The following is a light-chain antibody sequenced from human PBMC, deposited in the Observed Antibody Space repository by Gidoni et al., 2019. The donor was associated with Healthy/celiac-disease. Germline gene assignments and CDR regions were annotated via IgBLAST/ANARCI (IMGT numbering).Light chain of an antibody. CDR1: QGISSY. J-gene: IGKJ2*01. CDR3: QQLNSYPRT. Sequence: DIQLTQSPSFLSASVGDRVTITCRASQGISSYLGWYQQKPGKAPKLLIYAASTLQSGVPSRFSGSGSGTEFTLTISSLQPEDFATYYCQQLNSYPRTFGQGTKLEIK. V-gene: IGKV1-9*01. CDR2: AAS.